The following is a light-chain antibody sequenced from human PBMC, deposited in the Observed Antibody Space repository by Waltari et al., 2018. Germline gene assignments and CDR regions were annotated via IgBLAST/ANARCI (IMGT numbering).Light chain of an antibody. CDR2: GAS. CDR1: QSVSSN. J-gene: IGKJ4*01. CDR3: QQYNNWPLLT. V-gene: IGKV3-15*01. Sequence: EIVMTQSPATLSVSPGERATLSCRASQSVSSNLAWYQQKPGHAPRLLIYGASTRAPGIPARFSGSGSGTEFTLTISSLQSEDFAVYYCQQYNNWPLLTFGGGTKVEIK.